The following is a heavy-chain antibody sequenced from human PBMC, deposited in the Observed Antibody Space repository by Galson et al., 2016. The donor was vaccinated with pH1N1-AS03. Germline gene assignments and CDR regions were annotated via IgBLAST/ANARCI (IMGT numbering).Heavy chain of an antibody. CDR1: EFSLNTSGMR. CDR3: ARIPATGGMDV. V-gene: IGHV2-70*04. D-gene: IGHD5-12*01. J-gene: IGHJ6*02. CDR2: IDWNDNK. Sequence: PALVKPTQTLSLTCTFSEFSLNTSGMRVSWIRQPPGKALEWLARIDWNDNKFYSTSLKTRLTISKDTSKNQVVLTMTNVDPVDTATYYCARIPATGGMDVWGQGTTVTVPS.